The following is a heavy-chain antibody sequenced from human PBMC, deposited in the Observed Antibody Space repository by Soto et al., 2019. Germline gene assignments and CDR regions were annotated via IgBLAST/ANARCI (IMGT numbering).Heavy chain of an antibody. CDR3: AAESYDFWSGYYPSPLDY. J-gene: IGHJ4*02. V-gene: IGHV3-30*03. D-gene: IGHD3-3*01. Sequence: GGSLRLSCAASGFTFSSYGMHWVRQAPGKGLEWVAVISYDGSNKYYADSVKGRFTISRDNSKNTLYLQMNSLRAEDTAVYYCAAESYDFWSGYYPSPLDYWGQGTLVTVSS. CDR2: ISYDGSNK. CDR1: GFTFSSYG.